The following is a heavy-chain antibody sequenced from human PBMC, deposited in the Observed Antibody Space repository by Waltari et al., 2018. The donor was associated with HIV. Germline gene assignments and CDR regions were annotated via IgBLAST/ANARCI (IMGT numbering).Heavy chain of an antibody. Sequence: VQLEESGVGVVQPGRSRRLSCAASGFRVRDYGMHWVRQAPGKGLQCMAVRWYDGSKKEYSDSVKGRFTISKDNSKNTLFLQMNSLRVDDTAVYFCARVPFASSWSADSFDVWGPGTRITVSS. V-gene: IGHV3-33*01. J-gene: IGHJ3*01. D-gene: IGHD6-13*01. CDR2: RWYDGSKK. CDR3: ARVPFASSWSADSFDV. CDR1: GFRVRDYG.